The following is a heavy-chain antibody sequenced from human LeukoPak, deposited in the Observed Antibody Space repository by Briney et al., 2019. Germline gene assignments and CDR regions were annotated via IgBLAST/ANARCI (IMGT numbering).Heavy chain of an antibody. Sequence: GSLRLSCAASGFTFSSYEMNWVRQAPGKGLEWVSYISSSGSTIYYADSVKGRFTISRDNAKNSLYLQMNSLRAEDTAVYYCAKGIVVVPAATIFDYWGQGTLVTVSS. CDR2: ISSSGSTI. CDR1: GFTFSSYE. D-gene: IGHD2-2*01. J-gene: IGHJ4*02. V-gene: IGHV3-48*03. CDR3: AKGIVVVPAATIFDY.